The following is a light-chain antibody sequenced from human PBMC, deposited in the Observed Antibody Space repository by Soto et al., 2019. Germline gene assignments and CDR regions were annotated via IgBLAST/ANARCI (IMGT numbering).Light chain of an antibody. V-gene: IGKV3-20*01. CDR2: GAS. J-gene: IGKJ2*01. CDR1: QSVSSAY. Sequence: EIVLTQSPGTLSLSPGERATLSCRASQSVSSAYLAWYQQIPGQAPRLLIYGASSRATGIPDRFSGSGSGTDFTLTISGLEPEDFAVYYCQQSGSSFYTFVHATKLEIK. CDR3: QQSGSSFYT.